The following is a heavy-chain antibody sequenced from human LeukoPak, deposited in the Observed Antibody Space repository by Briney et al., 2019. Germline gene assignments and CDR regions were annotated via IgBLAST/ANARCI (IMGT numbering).Heavy chain of an antibody. Sequence: RGESLKIPCKGSGYRFTTYWIGWVRQMPGKGLEWMGIINPGDSDTRYSPSFQGQVTISADKSISTAYLLWSSLKASDTAMYYCARHPITRYYDSSGYSAAGPDYWGQGTLVTVSS. CDR1: GYRFTTYW. J-gene: IGHJ4*02. D-gene: IGHD3-22*01. CDR2: INPGDSDT. CDR3: ARHPITRYYDSSGYSAAGPDY. V-gene: IGHV5-51*01.